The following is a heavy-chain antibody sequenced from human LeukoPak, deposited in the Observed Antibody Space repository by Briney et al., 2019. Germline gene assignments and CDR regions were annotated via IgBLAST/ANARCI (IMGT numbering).Heavy chain of an antibody. CDR3: ARGQFYYDSSGYHFDY. D-gene: IGHD3-22*01. Sequence: GGSLRLSCAASGFTFSSYWMHWVRQAPGKGLVWVSRISTDGSSTNYADSVKGRFTIPRDNAKNTLYLQMNSLRAEDTAVYYCARGQFYYDSSGYHFDYWGQGTLVTVSS. CDR2: ISTDGSST. CDR1: GFTFSSYW. V-gene: IGHV3-74*01. J-gene: IGHJ4*02.